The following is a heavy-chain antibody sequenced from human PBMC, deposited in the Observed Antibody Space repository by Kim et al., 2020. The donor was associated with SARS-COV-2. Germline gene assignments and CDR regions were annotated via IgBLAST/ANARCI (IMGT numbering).Heavy chain of an antibody. D-gene: IGHD2-2*01. J-gene: IGHJ4*02. CDR3: ARQVNAGFNSFDY. Sequence: YVDAVKGRFTISRDNAKNSLYLQMNSLRAEDAAVYYCARQVNAGFNSFDYWGQGTLVTVSS. V-gene: IGHV3-7*03.